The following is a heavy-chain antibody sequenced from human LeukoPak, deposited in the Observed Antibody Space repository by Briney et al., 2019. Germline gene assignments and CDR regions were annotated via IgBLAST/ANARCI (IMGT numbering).Heavy chain of an antibody. Sequence: ASVKVSCKASGYTFTSYGISWVRQAHGQGLEWMGWISAYNGDRNSAQKLQGKVTMTTDTSTSTAYIELRSLRSDDTAVYYCARDPWAYCGGDCSRTFYYYYGMDVWGQGSTVTVSS. CDR3: ARDPWAYCGGDCSRTFYYYYGMDV. CDR2: ISAYNGDR. CDR1: GYTFTSYG. V-gene: IGHV1-18*01. J-gene: IGHJ6*02. D-gene: IGHD2-21*02.